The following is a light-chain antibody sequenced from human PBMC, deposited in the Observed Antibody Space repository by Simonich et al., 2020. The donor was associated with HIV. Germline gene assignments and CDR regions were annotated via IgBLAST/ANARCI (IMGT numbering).Light chain of an antibody. CDR2: WAS. CDR3: QQYYSSPPT. J-gene: IGKJ3*01. V-gene: IGKV4-1*01. CDR1: QSVLYSSNNKNY. Sequence: DIVMTQSPDSLAVSLGERATINCKSSQSVLYSSNNKNYLAWYQKKPGQPPKLLIYWASTLESGVPDRFSGSGSGTDFTLTISSLQAEDVAVYYCQQYYSSPPTFGPGTKVDIK.